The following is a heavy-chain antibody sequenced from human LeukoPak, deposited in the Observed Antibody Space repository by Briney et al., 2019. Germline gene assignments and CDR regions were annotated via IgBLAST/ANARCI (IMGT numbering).Heavy chain of an antibody. Sequence: GGSLRLSCAASGFTFSSYAMSWVRQAPGKGREWVSAIRGSGGSRYYADSVKGRFTISRDNSKNTLYLQMKSLRAEDTAVYLCAKDITMVRVVMCFDYWGQGTLVTVSS. CDR3: AKDITMVRVVMCFDY. CDR2: IRGSGGSR. CDR1: GFTFSSYA. J-gene: IGHJ4*02. V-gene: IGHV3-23*01. D-gene: IGHD3-10*01.